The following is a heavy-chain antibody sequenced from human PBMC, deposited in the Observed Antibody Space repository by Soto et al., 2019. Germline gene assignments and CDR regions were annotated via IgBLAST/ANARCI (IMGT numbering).Heavy chain of an antibody. CDR3: ARALFFYTGYPGY. J-gene: IGHJ4*02. D-gene: IGHD5-12*01. V-gene: IGHV3-11*01. Sequence: QVQLVESEGGKVRPGGSLRLSCAASGFTFSDYYINWIRQSPGKGLEWVSYISGDGRTRDYADSVKGRFTISRDNAKNSVFLQMNSLRAEDTALYYCARALFFYTGYPGYWGQGTLVTVSS. CDR1: GFTFSDYY. CDR2: ISGDGRTR.